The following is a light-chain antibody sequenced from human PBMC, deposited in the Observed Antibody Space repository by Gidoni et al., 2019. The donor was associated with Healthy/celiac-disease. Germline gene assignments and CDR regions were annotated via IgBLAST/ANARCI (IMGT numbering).Light chain of an antibody. J-gene: IGKJ2*01. V-gene: IGKV3-15*01. CDR3: QQYNNWPPMYT. CDR1: QSVSSN. CDR2: GAS. Sequence: DIVMTPSPAPLSVSPGERATLSCRARQSVSSNLAWYQQKPGQAPRLLIYGASTRATGIPARFSGSGSGTEFTLTISSLQSEDFAVYYCQQYNNWPPMYTFGQGTKLEIK.